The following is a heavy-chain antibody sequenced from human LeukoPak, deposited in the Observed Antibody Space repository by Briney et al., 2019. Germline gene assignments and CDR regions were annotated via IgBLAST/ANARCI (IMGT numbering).Heavy chain of an antibody. CDR3: GRSGRYRPSDL. V-gene: IGHV3-72*01. CDR1: GFTFSNVW. D-gene: IGHD1-26*01. J-gene: IGHJ5*02. Sequence: GGSLRLSCAASGFTFSNVWMSWVRQAPGKGLEWVGRTRNKANSYTTEYAASVKGRFTISRDDPKNLLYLQMNSLKSEDTAVYYCGRSGRYRPSDLWGQGTLVTVSS. CDR2: TRNKANSYTT.